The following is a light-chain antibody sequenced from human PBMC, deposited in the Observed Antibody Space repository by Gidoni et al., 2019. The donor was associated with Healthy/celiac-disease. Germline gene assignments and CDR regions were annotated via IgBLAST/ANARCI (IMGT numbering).Light chain of an antibody. Sequence: QSALTQPASVSGSPGQSITISCTGTSSDVGGYNYVSWYQQHPGKAPNLMIYEVSNRPSGVSNRFSGSKSGNTASLTISGLQAEDEADYYCSSYTSSSTLYVFGTGTKVT. CDR3: SSYTSSSTLYV. V-gene: IGLV2-14*01. CDR1: SSDVGGYNY. CDR2: EVS. J-gene: IGLJ1*01.